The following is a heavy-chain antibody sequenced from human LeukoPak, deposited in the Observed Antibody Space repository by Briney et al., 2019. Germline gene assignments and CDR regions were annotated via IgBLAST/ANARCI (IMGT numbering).Heavy chain of an antibody. J-gene: IGHJ3*02. CDR2: ISSTSSTM. CDR3: ARACSGGSCYLVAFDI. Sequence: GGSLRLSCAASGFTFATNSMNWVRQAPGKGLEWVSYISSTSSTMYYADSVKGRFTISRDNAKNSLYLQMNSLRADDTAVYYCARACSGGSCYLVAFDIWGQGTMVTVSS. CDR1: GFTFATNS. V-gene: IGHV3-48*01. D-gene: IGHD2-15*01.